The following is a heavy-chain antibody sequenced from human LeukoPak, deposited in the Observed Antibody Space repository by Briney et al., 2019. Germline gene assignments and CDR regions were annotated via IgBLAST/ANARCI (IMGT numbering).Heavy chain of an antibody. CDR3: ARDLMWLLDY. Sequence: GGSLRLSCAASGFTFSSYSMNWLRQAPGKGLEWVSSISSSSSYIYYADSVKGRFTISRDNAKNSLYLQMNSLRAEDTAVYYCARDLMWLLDYWGQGTLVTVSP. J-gene: IGHJ4*02. CDR1: GFTFSSYS. D-gene: IGHD3-22*01. V-gene: IGHV3-21*01. CDR2: ISSSSSYI.